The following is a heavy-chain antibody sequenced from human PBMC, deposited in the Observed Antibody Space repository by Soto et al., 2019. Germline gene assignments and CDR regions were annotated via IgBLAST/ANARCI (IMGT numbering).Heavy chain of an antibody. J-gene: IGHJ6*02. D-gene: IGHD6-13*01. CDR1: GGTFSSYA. Sequence: SVKVSCKASGGTFSSYAISWVRQAPGQGLEWMGGIIPIFGTANYAQKFQGRATITADESTSTAYMELSSLRSEDTAVYYCAREISVAAANYGMDVWGQGTTVTVSS. V-gene: IGHV1-69*13. CDR3: AREISVAAANYGMDV. CDR2: IIPIFGTA.